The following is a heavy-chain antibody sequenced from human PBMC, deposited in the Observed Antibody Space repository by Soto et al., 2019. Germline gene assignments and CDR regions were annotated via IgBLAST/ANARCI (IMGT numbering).Heavy chain of an antibody. CDR3: ARERVAGIDY. CDR1: GFTFSSYA. D-gene: IGHD3-3*01. Sequence: HPGGSLRLSCAASGFTFSSYAMHWVRQAPGKGLEWVAVISYDGSNKYYADSVKGRFTISRDNSKNTLYLQMNSLRAEDTAVYYCARERVAGIDYWGQGTLVTSPQ. V-gene: IGHV3-30-3*01. CDR2: ISYDGSNK. J-gene: IGHJ4*02.